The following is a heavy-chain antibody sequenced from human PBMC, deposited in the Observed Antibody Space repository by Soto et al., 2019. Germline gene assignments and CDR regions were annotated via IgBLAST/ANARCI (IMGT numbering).Heavy chain of an antibody. CDR2: ISSSSSYI. J-gene: IGHJ4*02. CDR3: ARSVSCSSTSCYPDY. Sequence: EVQLVESGGGLVKPGGSLRLSCAASGFTFSSYSMNWVRQAPGKGLEWVSSISSSSSYIYYADSVKGRFTISRDNAKNSLYLQMNSLRAEDTAVYYCARSVSCSSTSCYPDYWGQGTLVTVSS. D-gene: IGHD2-2*01. CDR1: GFTFSSYS. V-gene: IGHV3-21*01.